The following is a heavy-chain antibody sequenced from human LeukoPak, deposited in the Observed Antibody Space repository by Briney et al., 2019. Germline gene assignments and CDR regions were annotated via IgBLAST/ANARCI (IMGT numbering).Heavy chain of an antibody. CDR3: AKLARAAVSDY. CDR2: ISWNSGDI. J-gene: IGHJ4*02. D-gene: IGHD6-13*01. V-gene: IGHV3-9*01. Sequence: PGGSLRLSCAASGFTFGDYAMHWVRQAPGKGLEWLSGISWNSGDIAYADSVEGRFTISRDNAKNSLYLQMNSLRPDDTALYHCAKLARAAVSDYWGQGTLVTVSS. CDR1: GFTFGDYA.